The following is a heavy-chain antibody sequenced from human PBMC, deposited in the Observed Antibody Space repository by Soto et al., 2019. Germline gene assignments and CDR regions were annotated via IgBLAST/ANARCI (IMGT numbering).Heavy chain of an antibody. CDR1: GGTFSSYA. Sequence: QVQLVQSGAEVKKPGSSVKVSCTASGGTFSSYAISWVRQAPGHGLEWMGGIIPIFGTANYAQKFQGRVTITADESTSTAYMELSSLRSEDTAVYYCARGAVAARPYYFDYWGQGTLVTVSS. J-gene: IGHJ4*02. V-gene: IGHV1-69*01. CDR2: IIPIFGTA. CDR3: ARGAVAARPYYFDY. D-gene: IGHD6-6*01.